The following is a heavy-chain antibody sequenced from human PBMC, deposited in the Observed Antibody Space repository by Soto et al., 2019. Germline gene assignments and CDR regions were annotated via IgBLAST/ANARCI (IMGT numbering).Heavy chain of an antibody. D-gene: IGHD6-19*01. CDR1: GFSLSTSGVG. Sequence: SGPTMVNRTHTLTLTFTFSGFSLSTSGVGEGWIRQPPGKALEWLALIYWDDDKRYSPSLKSRLTITKDTSKNQVVLTMTNMDPVDTATYYCAHSGQEWLVLSDAFDIWGQGTMVTVSS. CDR3: AHSGQEWLVLSDAFDI. J-gene: IGHJ3*02. V-gene: IGHV2-5*02. CDR2: IYWDDDK.